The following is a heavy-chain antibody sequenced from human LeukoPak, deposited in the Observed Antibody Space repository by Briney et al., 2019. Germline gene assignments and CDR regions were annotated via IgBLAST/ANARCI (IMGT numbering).Heavy chain of an antibody. CDR2: ICHSGST. CDR3: ARHALYDFWSGRTYYFDY. V-gene: IGHV4-38-2*01. CDR1: GYSISSGYY. J-gene: IGHJ4*02. Sequence: SETLSLTCAVSGYSISSGYYWGWIRQPPGKGLGWIGSICHSGSTYYNPSLKSRVTISVDTSKNQFSLRLSSVTAADTAVYYCARHALYDFWSGRTYYFDYWGQGTLVTVSS. D-gene: IGHD3-3*01.